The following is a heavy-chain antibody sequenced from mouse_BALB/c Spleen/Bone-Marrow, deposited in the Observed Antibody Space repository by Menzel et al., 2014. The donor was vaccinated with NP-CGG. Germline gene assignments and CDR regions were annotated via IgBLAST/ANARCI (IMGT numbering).Heavy chain of an antibody. V-gene: IGHV1-9*01. CDR1: GYTFSSYW. CDR3: ARWDTTAMDY. Sequence: VQLQESGAELMKPGASVKISCKATGYTFSSYWIEWVKQRPGHGLEWIGEILSGRGSTNYNEKFKGKATFTSDTSSNTAYMQLSSLTSEDSAVYYCARWDTTAMDYWGQGTSVTVSS. J-gene: IGHJ4*01. D-gene: IGHD1-1*01. CDR2: ILSGRGST.